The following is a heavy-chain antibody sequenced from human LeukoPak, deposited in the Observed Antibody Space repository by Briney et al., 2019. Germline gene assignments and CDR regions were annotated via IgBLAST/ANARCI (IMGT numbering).Heavy chain of an antibody. D-gene: IGHD1-26*01. J-gene: IGHJ4*02. CDR2: IYYSGST. V-gene: IGHV4-39*07. Sequence: SETLSLTCTVSGGSISSSSYYWGWIRQPPGKGLEWIGSIYYSGSTYYNPSLKSRVTISVDTSKNQFSLKLSSVTAADTAVYYCARGVGATGYWGQGTLVTVSS. CDR1: GGSISSSSYY. CDR3: ARGVGATGY.